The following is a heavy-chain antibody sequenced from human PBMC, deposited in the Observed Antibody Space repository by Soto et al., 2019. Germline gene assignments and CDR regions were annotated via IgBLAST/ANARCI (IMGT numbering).Heavy chain of an antibody. CDR3: ARDTLYDSSGYYYVGYNWFDP. V-gene: IGHV1-3*01. CDR1: GYTFTSYA. CDR2: INAGNGNT. J-gene: IGHJ5*02. Sequence: VKVSCKASGYTFTSYAMHWVRQAPGQRLEWMGWINAGNGNTKYSQKFQGRVTITRDTSASTAYMELSSLRSEDTAVYYCARDTLYDSSGYYYVGYNWFDPWGQGTLVTVSS. D-gene: IGHD3-22*01.